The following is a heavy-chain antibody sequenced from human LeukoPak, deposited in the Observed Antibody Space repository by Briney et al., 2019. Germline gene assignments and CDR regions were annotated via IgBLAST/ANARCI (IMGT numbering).Heavy chain of an antibody. D-gene: IGHD1-26*01. J-gene: IGHJ4*02. CDR2: INPNSGGT. CDR3: ARAYSGSYPNFDY. CDR1: GYTFTGYY. Sequence: ASVKVSCKASGYTFTGYYMHWVRQAPGQELEWMGWINPNSGGTNYAQKFQGRVTMTRDTSISTAYMELSRLRSDDTAVYYCARAYSGSYPNFDYWGQGTLVTVSS. V-gene: IGHV1-2*02.